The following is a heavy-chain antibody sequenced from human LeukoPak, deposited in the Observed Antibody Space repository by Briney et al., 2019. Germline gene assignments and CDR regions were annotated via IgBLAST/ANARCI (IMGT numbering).Heavy chain of an antibody. CDR1: GYTFIDYY. V-gene: IGHV1-18*04. J-gene: IGHJ4*02. Sequence: ASVKVSCKASGYTFIDYYMHWVRQAPGQGLEWMGWISAYNGNTNYAQKLQGRVTMTTDTSTSTAYMELRSLRSDDTAVYYCASGTTNLIFDYWGQGTLVTVSS. CDR3: ASGTTNLIFDY. D-gene: IGHD1-14*01. CDR2: ISAYNGNT.